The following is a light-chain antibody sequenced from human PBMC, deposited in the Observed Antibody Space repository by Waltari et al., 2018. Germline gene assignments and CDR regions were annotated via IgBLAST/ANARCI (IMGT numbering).Light chain of an antibody. CDR1: QSVSSSY. V-gene: IGKV3-20*01. Sequence: EIVLTQSPGTLSLSPGERATLSCRASQSVSSSYLAWYQQKPGQAPRLLLHGAASRATGIPDRFSGSGSGTDFTLTISRLEPEEFAVYYCQQYGRSWNTFGQGTKLEIK. J-gene: IGKJ2*01. CDR2: GAA. CDR3: QQYGRSWNT.